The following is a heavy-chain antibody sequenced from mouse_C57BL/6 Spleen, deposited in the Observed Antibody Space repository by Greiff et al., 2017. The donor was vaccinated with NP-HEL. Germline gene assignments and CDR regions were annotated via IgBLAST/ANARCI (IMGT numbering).Heavy chain of an antibody. V-gene: IGHV14-3*01. Sequence: VQLQQSVAELVRPGASVKLSCTASGFYIKNTYMPWVTQRPEQGLEWIGRIDPANGNTKYAPQFPGKAPITADTSSNTAYLQLSRQTSEDTAIYYCARWGWYFDVWGTGTTVTVSS. CDR2: IDPANGNT. CDR3: ARWGWYFDV. J-gene: IGHJ1*03. CDR1: GFYIKNTY.